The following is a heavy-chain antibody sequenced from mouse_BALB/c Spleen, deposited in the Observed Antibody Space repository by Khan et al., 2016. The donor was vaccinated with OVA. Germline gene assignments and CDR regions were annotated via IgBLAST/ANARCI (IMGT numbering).Heavy chain of an antibody. Sequence: QVQLKQSGAELVRPGVSVKISCKGSGYTFTDFAMHWMTQSHAKSLEWLGVISTYYGDADYNHKFRDKATMTVDKSSSNAYMELAGLTSEDSAYYCCVGRSDKSRFAYWGQGTLVTVSA. CDR2: ISTYYGDA. V-gene: IGHV1S137*01. CDR3: VGRSDKSRFAY. J-gene: IGHJ3*01. CDR1: GYTFTDFA.